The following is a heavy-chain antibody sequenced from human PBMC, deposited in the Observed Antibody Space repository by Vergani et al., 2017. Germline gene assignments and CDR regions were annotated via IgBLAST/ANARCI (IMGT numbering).Heavy chain of an antibody. CDR2: IIPILGIA. CDR3: ATAITMENWFDP. J-gene: IGHJ5*02. V-gene: IGHV1-69*02. Sequence: QVQLVQSGAEVKKPGSSVKVSCKASGGTFSSYTISWVRQAPGQGLEWMGRIIPILGIANYEQKFQGRVTITADKSTSTAYMELSSLRSEDTAVYYCATAITMENWFDPWGQGTLVTVSS. CDR1: GGTFSSYT. D-gene: IGHD3-10*01.